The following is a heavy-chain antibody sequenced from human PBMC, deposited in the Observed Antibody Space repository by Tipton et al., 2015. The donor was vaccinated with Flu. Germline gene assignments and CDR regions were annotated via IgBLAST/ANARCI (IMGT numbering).Heavy chain of an antibody. CDR1: GYTFTNYN. J-gene: IGHJ4*02. Sequence: QSGPEVKKPGASVRISCTASGYTFTNYNMHWVRQAPGQGPEWMGIIYPSGGGTTYAQRFQGRVTLTRDKSTSTVYMELSSLRSEDTASYYCARDRGFGAYTFDYWGQGTLVTVAS. CDR3: ARDRGFGAYTFDY. V-gene: IGHV1-46*01. D-gene: IGHD3-10*01. CDR2: IYPSGGGT.